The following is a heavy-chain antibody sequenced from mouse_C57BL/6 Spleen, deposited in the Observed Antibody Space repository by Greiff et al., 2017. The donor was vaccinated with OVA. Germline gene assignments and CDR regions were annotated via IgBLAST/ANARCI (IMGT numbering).Heavy chain of an antibody. CDR1: GFTFSSYG. Sequence: DVKLVESGGDLVKPGGSLKLSCAASGFTFSSYGMSWVRQTPDKRLEWVATSSSGGSYTYYPDSVKGRFTISRDNAKNTLYLQMSSLKSEDTAMYYCARHAVAYDYDDAMDYWGQGTSVTVSS. J-gene: IGHJ4*01. CDR2: SSSGGSYT. D-gene: IGHD2-4*01. CDR3: ARHAVAYDYDDAMDY. V-gene: IGHV5-6*02.